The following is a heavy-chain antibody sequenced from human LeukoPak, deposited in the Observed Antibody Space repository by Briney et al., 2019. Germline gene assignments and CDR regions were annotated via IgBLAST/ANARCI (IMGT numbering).Heavy chain of an antibody. CDR1: GFTFSSYA. Sequence: GGSLRLSCAASGFTFSSYAMHWVRQAPGKGLAWVAVISYDGSNKYYADSVKGRFTISRDNSKNTLYLQMNSLRAGDTAVYYCARAYSSSWYYYYGMDVWGQGTTVTVSS. V-gene: IGHV3-30*04. D-gene: IGHD6-13*01. CDR2: ISYDGSNK. CDR3: ARAYSSSWYYYYGMDV. J-gene: IGHJ6*02.